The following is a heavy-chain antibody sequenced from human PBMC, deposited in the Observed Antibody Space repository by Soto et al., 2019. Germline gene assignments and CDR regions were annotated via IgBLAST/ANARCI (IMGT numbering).Heavy chain of an antibody. CDR1: GGYFRGGYYS. CDR3: ATYLKFFQI. V-gene: IGHV4-30-2*01. Sequence: SVTLSLPCAVSGGYFRGGYYSWTWIRQPPGKGLEWIRFIYESMRDYYNATLNSRVTISVDRSKNHFFLNLTSVTAADTAVYYCATYLKFFQIWSQGTKVTVS. CDR2: IYESMRD. J-gene: IGHJ3*02.